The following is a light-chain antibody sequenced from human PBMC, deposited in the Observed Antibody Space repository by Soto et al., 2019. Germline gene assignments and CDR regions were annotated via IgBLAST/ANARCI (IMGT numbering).Light chain of an antibody. V-gene: IGKV3-11*01. J-gene: IGKJ4*01. CDR3: QQRGTWPLT. Sequence: EIVVTQSPATLSLSPGERATLSCSASQSISTYLARDQQKPGQAPRLLIYDASNRAAGIPARFSGSESGTDFTLTISSLEAEDFAVYYCQQRGTWPLTFGGGIKVEIK. CDR2: DAS. CDR1: QSISTY.